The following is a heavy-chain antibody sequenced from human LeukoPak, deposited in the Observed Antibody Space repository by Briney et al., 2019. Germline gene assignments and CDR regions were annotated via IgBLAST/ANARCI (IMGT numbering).Heavy chain of an antibody. V-gene: IGHV3-73*01. CDR3: TSLGGYPDY. CDR2: IRSKANSYAT. D-gene: IGHD5-18*01. Sequence: GGSLRLSCAASGFTFSGSAMHWVRQASGKGLEWVGRIRSKANSYATAYAASVKGRSTISRDDSKNTAYLQMNSLKTEDTAVYYCTSLGGYPDYWGQGTLVTVSS. J-gene: IGHJ4*02. CDR1: GFTFSGSA.